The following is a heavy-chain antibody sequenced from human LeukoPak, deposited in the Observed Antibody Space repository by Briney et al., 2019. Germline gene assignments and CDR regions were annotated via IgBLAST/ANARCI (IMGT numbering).Heavy chain of an antibody. J-gene: IGHJ6*03. CDR3: ARDRKDYDFWSGYYNAYYMDV. D-gene: IGHD3-3*01. CDR1: GYTFTGYY. CDR2: INPNSGGT. Sequence: ASVKVSCKASGYTFTGYYMHWVRQAPGQGLEWMGWINPNSGGTNYAQKFQGRVTITADKSTSTAYMELSSLRSEDTAVYYCARDRKDYDFWSGYYNAYYMDVWGKGTTVTVSS. V-gene: IGHV1-2*02.